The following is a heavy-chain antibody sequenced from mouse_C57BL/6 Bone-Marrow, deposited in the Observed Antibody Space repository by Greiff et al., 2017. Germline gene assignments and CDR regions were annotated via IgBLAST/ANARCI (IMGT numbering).Heavy chain of an antibody. CDR1: GYSFTGYY. Sequence: EVQLQQSGPELVKPGASVKISCKASGYSFTGYYMNWVKQSPEKSLEWIGEINPSTGGTTYNQKFKAKATLTVDKSSSTAYMQRKSLTSEDSAVYYCNRESNHDYYAMDDWGQGTSVTVSS. J-gene: IGHJ4*01. CDR3: NRESNHDYYAMDD. D-gene: IGHD2-5*01. V-gene: IGHV1-42*01. CDR2: INPSTGGT.